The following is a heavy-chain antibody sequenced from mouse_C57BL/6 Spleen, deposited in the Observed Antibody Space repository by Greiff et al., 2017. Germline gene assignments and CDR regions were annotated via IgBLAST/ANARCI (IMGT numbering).Heavy chain of an antibody. J-gene: IGHJ4*01. CDR2: ISNLAYSI. Sequence: EVKLMESGGGLVQPGGSLKLSCAASGFTFSDYGMAWVRQAPRKGPEWVAFISNLAYSIYYADTVTGRFTISRENAKNTLYLEMSSLRSEDTAMYYCARRSSTYAMDYWGQGTSVTVSS. V-gene: IGHV5-15*01. D-gene: IGHD1-1*01. CDR1: GFTFSDYG. CDR3: ARRSSTYAMDY.